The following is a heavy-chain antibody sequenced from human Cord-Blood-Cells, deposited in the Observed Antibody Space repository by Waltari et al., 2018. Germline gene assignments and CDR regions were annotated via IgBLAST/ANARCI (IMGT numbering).Heavy chain of an antibody. CDR2: INHSGST. Sequence: QVQLQQWGAGLLKPSETLSLTCAVYGGSFSGYYWSWIRQPPGKGLAWIGEINHSGSTNYNPSLKSRVTISVDTSKNQLSPELSSMTAADTAVYYCARYNRGAMTFDYWGQGTLVTVSS. CDR3: ARYNRGAMTFDY. D-gene: IGHD1-20*01. V-gene: IGHV4-34*01. J-gene: IGHJ4*02. CDR1: GGSFSGYY.